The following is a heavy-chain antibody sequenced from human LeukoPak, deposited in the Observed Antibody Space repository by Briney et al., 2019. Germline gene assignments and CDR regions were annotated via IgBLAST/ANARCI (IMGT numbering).Heavy chain of an antibody. D-gene: IGHD3-22*01. Sequence: PGGSLRLSCAASGFTFSDYYMSWIRQAPGKGLEWVAAISYDGSNKYYADSVKGRFTISRDNSKNTLYLQMNSLRAEDTAVYYCASNNYYDSSGYLDYWGQGTLVTVSS. V-gene: IGHV3-30*03. J-gene: IGHJ4*02. CDR3: ASNNYYDSSGYLDY. CDR1: GFTFSDYY. CDR2: ISYDGSNK.